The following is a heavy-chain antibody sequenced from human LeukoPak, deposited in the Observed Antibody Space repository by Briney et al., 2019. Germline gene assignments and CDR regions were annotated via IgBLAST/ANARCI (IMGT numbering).Heavy chain of an antibody. CDR1: SDSISSSSNY. CDR2: IYYSGHT. D-gene: IGHD5-24*01. J-gene: IGHJ4*02. Sequence: PSETPSLTCTVSSDSISSSSNYWAWVRQSPGKGLEWIGAIYYSGHTYYNPSLKSRITMSVDTSKNQFSLKVSYVTAADTAVYYCARHEEEDGYNAKTIDYWGQGTLVTVYS. V-gene: IGHV4-39*01. CDR3: ARHEEEDGYNAKTIDY.